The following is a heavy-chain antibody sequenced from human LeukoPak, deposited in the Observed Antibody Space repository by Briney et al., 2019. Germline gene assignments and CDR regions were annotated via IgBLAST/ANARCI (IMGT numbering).Heavy chain of an antibody. Sequence: PSETLSLTCDVSGGSISHNYWNWIRQPPGKALEWIGYIYYSGNTNYNPSLQSRVTISVDTSKNQFSLKLSSVTAADTAVYYCASHLYSNPSYYYYYYMDVWGKGTTVTVSS. J-gene: IGHJ6*03. CDR1: GGSISHNY. D-gene: IGHD4-11*01. V-gene: IGHV4-59*08. CDR2: IYYSGNT. CDR3: ASHLYSNPSYYYYYYMDV.